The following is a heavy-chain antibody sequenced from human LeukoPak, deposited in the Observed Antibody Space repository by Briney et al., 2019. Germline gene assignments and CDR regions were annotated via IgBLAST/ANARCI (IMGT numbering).Heavy chain of an antibody. CDR2: IVVGSGNT. V-gene: IGHV1-58*01. Sequence: SVKVSCKASGFTFTSSAVQWVRQARGQRLEWIGWIVVGSGNTNYAQKFQERVTITRDTSISTAYMELNRLSSDDTAVYYCARAALGVASDYWGQGTLVTVSS. D-gene: IGHD1-26*01. J-gene: IGHJ4*02. CDR3: ARAALGVASDY. CDR1: GFTFTSSA.